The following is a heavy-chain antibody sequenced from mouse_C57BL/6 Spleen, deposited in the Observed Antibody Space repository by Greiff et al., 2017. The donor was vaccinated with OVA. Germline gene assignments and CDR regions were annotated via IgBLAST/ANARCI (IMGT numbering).Heavy chain of an antibody. CDR3: ARGGTVNYAMDY. J-gene: IGHJ4*01. V-gene: IGHV1-61*01. CDR1: GYTFTSYW. Sequence: QVQLQQPGAELVRPGSSVKLSCKASGYTFTSYWMDWVKQRPGQGLEWIGNIYPSDSETHYNQKFKDKATLTVDKSSSTAYMQLSSLTSEDSAVYDCARGGTVNYAMDYWGQGTSVTVSS. D-gene: IGHD1-1*01. CDR2: IYPSDSET.